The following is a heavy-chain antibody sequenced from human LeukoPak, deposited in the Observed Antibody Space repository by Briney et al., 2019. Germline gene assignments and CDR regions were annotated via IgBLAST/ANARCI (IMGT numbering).Heavy chain of an antibody. J-gene: IGHJ6*03. D-gene: IGHD2-21*02. V-gene: IGHV1-8*01. CDR2: MNPNSGNT. CDR3: ARRAYCGGDCYSYYYYYYYMDV. CDR1: EYTFTSYD. Sequence: ASVKVSSKASEYTFTSYDINWLRHPTGQGLESIECMNPNSGNTGYAQKFQGRVTMTRNTSISTAYMELSSLRSEDTAVYYCARRAYCGGDCYSYYYYYYYMDVWGKGTTVTVSS.